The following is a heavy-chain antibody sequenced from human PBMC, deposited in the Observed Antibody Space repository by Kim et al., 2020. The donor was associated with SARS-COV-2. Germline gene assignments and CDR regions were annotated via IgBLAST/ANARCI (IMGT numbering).Heavy chain of an antibody. D-gene: IGHD6-19*01. V-gene: IGHV4-59*01. CDR3: ARVRGSEYSSGWYYYYYGMAV. CDR2: IYYSGST. Sequence: SETLSLTCTVSGGSISSYYWSWIRQPPGKGLEWIGYIYYSGSTNYNPSLKSRVTISVDTSKNQFSLKLSSVTAADTAVYYCARVRGSEYSSGWYYYYYGMAVWGQGTAVTVAS. J-gene: IGHJ6*02. CDR1: GGSISSYY.